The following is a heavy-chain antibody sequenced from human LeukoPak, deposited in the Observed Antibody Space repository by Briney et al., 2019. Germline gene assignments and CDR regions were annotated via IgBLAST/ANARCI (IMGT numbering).Heavy chain of an antibody. V-gene: IGHV4-34*01. D-gene: IGHD6-19*01. CDR3: ARTGSVVAGTPYYYYGMDV. CDR1: GGSFSGCY. J-gene: IGHJ6*02. Sequence: SETLSLTCAVYGGSFSGCYWSWIRQPPGKGLEWIGEINHSGSTNYNPSLKSRVTISVDTSKNQFSLKLSSVTAADTAVYYCARTGSVVAGTPYYYYGMDVWGQGTTVTVSS. CDR2: INHSGST.